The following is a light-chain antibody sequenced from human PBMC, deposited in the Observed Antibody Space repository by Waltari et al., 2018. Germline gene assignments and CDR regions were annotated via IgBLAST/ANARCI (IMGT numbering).Light chain of an antibody. Sequence: DIQMTQSPSSLSASVGDSVTITCRASQTISTYLNWYQQTAGKAPKLLIYAASTLQSGVPSRRRGSGSGTDFTLTISSLQPEDFATYYCHQSHTAPHTFGQGTKLEIK. CDR2: AAS. CDR1: QTISTY. CDR3: HQSHTAPHT. V-gene: IGKV1-39*01. J-gene: IGKJ2*01.